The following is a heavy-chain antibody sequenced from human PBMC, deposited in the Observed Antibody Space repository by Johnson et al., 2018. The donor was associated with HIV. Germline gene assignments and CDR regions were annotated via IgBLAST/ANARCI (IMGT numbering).Heavy chain of an antibody. CDR1: GFTFSSYA. CDR2: ISYDGSNK. Sequence: QVQLVESGGGVVQPGRSLRLSCAASGFTFSSYAMHWVRQAPGKGLEWVAVISYDGSNKYYADSVKGRFTISRDNSKNTLYLQMNSLRAEDTAVYYCATRQGLTMIVDAVDIWGQGTMVTVSS. CDR3: ATRQGLTMIVDAVDI. V-gene: IGHV3-30-3*01. D-gene: IGHD3-22*01. J-gene: IGHJ3*02.